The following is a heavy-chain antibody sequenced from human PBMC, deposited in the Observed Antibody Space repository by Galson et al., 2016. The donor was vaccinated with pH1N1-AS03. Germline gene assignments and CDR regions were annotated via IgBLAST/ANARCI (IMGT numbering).Heavy chain of an antibody. V-gene: IGHV5-51*01. D-gene: IGHD2-15*01. CDR2: IDPRDSDT. Sequence: SGAEVKKPGESLKISCKASGYDFINYWIGWVRQMPGRGLEWMGVIDPRDSDTRYRPSFQGQVTISADKSMTTAHLQWDSLKATDTGMYFCARHRQSETYSEAFDIWGQGTMVTVSS. J-gene: IGHJ3*02. CDR1: GYDFINYW. CDR3: ARHRQSETYSEAFDI.